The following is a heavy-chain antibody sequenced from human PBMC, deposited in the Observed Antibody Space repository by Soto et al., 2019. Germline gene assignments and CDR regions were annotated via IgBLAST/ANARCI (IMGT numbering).Heavy chain of an antibody. J-gene: IGHJ4*02. CDR2: MNPNSGNT. D-gene: IGHD6-6*01. CDR3: AHGISARQGFDY. CDR1: GYTFTSYD. V-gene: IGHV1-8*01. Sequence: ASVKVSCKASGYTFTSYDINWVRQATGQGLEWMGWMNPNSGNTGYAQKFQGRVTMTRNTSISTAYMELSSLRSEDTAVYYCAHGISARQGFDYWGQGTLVTVSS.